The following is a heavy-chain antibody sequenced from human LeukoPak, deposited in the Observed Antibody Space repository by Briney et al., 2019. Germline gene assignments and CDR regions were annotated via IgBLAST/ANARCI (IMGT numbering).Heavy chain of an antibody. D-gene: IGHD3-22*01. CDR2: ISAYNGNT. V-gene: IGHV1-18*01. CDR1: GYTFTSYG. Sequence: ASVKVSCKASGYTFTSYGISWVRQAPGQGLEWMGWISAYNGNTNYAQKLQGRVTMTTDTSTSTAYMELRSLRSDDTAVYYCARDETNYYDRSGYPDYWGQGTLVTVSS. J-gene: IGHJ4*02. CDR3: ARDETNYYDRSGYPDY.